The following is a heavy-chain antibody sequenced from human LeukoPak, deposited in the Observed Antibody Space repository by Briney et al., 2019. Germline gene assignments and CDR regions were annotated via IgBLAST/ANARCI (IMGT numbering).Heavy chain of an antibody. CDR1: GFTFSSYS. D-gene: IGHD6-6*01. Sequence: GGSLRLSCAASGFTFSSYSMNWVRQAPGKGLEWVSSISSSSSYIYYADSVKGRFTISRDNAKNSLYLQMNSLRAEDTAVYYCAREAHGSSSLYYYYMDVWGKGTTVTVSS. CDR3: AREAHGSSSLYYYYMDV. CDR2: ISSSSSYI. J-gene: IGHJ6*03. V-gene: IGHV3-21*01.